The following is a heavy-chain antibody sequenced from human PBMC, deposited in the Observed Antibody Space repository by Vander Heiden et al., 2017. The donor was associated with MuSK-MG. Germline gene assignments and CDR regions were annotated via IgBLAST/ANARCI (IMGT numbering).Heavy chain of an antibody. Sequence: KGLEWIGSIYYSGSTYYNPSLKSRVTISVDTSKNQFSLKLSSVTAADTAVYCCARFRYDSSGYYPFDALDIWGQGTMVTVSS. J-gene: IGHJ3*02. CDR2: IYYSGST. CDR3: ARFRYDSSGYYPFDALDI. D-gene: IGHD3-22*01. V-gene: IGHV4-39*01.